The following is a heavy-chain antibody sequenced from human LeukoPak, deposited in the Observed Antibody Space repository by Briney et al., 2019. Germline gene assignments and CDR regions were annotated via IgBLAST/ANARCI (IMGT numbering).Heavy chain of an antibody. D-gene: IGHD1-26*01. V-gene: IGHV3-30*03. J-gene: IGHJ2*01. CDR2: ISYDGSNK. CDR3: AREWGEWELLRWYFDL. CDR1: GFTFSSYW. Sequence: GGSLRLSCAASGFTFSSYWMSWVRQAPGKGLEWVAVISYDGSNKYYADSVKGRFTISRDNSKNTLYLQMNSLRAEDTAVYYCAREWGEWELLRWYFDLWGRGTLVTVSS.